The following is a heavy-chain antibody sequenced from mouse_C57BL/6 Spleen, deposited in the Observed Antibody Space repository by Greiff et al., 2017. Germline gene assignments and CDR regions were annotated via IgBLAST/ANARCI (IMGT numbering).Heavy chain of an antibody. D-gene: IGHD2-5*01. CDR2: INYDGSST. CDR1: GFTFSDYY. Sequence: EVQVVESEGGLVQPGSSMKLSCTASGFTFSDYYMAWVRQVPEKGLEWVANINYDGSSTYYLDSLKSRFIISRDNAKNILYLQMSSLKSEDTATYYCAREQGYSNYWYFDVWGTGTTVTVSS. V-gene: IGHV5-16*01. CDR3: AREQGYSNYWYFDV. J-gene: IGHJ1*03.